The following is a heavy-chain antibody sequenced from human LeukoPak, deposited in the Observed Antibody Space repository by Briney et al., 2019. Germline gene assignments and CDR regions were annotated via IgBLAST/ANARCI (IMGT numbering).Heavy chain of an antibody. CDR1: GFTFSSYE. Sequence: SGGSLRLSCAASGFTFSSYEMNWVSQAPGKGLEWVSYISSSGSTIYYADSVKGRFTISRDNAKNSLYLQMNSLRAEDTAVYYCAIDYDSSGFDYWGQGTLVTVSS. D-gene: IGHD3-22*01. V-gene: IGHV3-48*03. CDR3: AIDYDSSGFDY. CDR2: ISSSGSTI. J-gene: IGHJ4*02.